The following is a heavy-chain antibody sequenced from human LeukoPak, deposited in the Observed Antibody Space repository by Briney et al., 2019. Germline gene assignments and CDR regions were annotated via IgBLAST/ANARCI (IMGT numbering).Heavy chain of an antibody. CDR2: ISGSGGIT. Sequence: GGSLRLSCAASGFTFDDYGMSWVRQAPGKGLEWVSGISGSGGITHYADSVRGRFTISRDNSKNTLFLQMNSLRAEDRAVYYCAKDSLRTVPKASFDSWGQGTLVTVSS. CDR3: AKDSLRTVPKASFDS. CDR1: GFTFDDYG. V-gene: IGHV3-23*01. J-gene: IGHJ4*02. D-gene: IGHD2-2*01.